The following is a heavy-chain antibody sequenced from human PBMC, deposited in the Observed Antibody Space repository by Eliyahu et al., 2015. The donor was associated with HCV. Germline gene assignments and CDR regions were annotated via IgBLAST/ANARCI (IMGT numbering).Heavy chain of an antibody. CDR3: AKDFFGSGSYGGEGAFDI. J-gene: IGHJ3*02. D-gene: IGHD3-10*01. CDR2: INWNSART. V-gene: IGHV3-9*01. Sequence: VSGINWNSARTGYADSVKGRFTTSRDNVKNSLYLQMNSLRHEDTAIYYCAKDFFGSGSYGGEGAFDIWGQGTRVTVSS.